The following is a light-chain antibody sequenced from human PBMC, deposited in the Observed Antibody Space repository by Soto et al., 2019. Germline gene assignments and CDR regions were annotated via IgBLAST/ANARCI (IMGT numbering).Light chain of an antibody. V-gene: IGKV1-39*01. CDR2: AAS. Sequence: DIQMTQSPSSLSASVGDRFTITCRASQSISSYLNWYQQKPGKAPKLLIYAASSLQSGVPSRFSGSGSGTDFTLTISSLQPEDFATYYCQQRSNWPPITFGQGTRLEIK. J-gene: IGKJ5*01. CDR3: QQRSNWPPIT. CDR1: QSISSY.